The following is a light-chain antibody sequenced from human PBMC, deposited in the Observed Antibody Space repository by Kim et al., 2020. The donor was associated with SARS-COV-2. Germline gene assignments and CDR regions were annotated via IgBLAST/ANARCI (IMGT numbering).Light chain of an antibody. CDR1: KLGDKY. CDR3: QAWDSSTAV. J-gene: IGLJ1*01. Sequence: SYELTQPPSVSVSPGQTASITCSGDKLGDKYACWYQQKPGQSPVLVIYQDGKRPSVIPERFSGSNSGNTATLTISGTQAMDEADYYCQAWDSSTAVFGTGTKVTVL. V-gene: IGLV3-1*01. CDR2: QDG.